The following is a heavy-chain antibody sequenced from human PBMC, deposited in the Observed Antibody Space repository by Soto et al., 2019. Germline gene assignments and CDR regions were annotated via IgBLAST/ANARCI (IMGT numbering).Heavy chain of an antibody. CDR1: GFTFSSYS. V-gene: IGHV3-21*01. D-gene: IGHD3-3*01. J-gene: IGHJ6*02. CDR2: ISSSSSYI. Sequence: GGSLRLSCAASGFTFSSYSMNWVRQAPGKGLEWVSSISSSSSYIYYADSVKGRFTISRDNAKNSLYLQMNSLRAEDTAVYYCARCPIRFLEWPYYYYGMDVWGQGTTVTVSS. CDR3: ARCPIRFLEWPYYYYGMDV.